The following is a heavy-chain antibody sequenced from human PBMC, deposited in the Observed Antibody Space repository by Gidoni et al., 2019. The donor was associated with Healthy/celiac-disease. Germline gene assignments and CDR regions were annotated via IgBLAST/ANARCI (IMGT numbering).Heavy chain of an antibody. CDR2: INPSGGST. D-gene: IGHD2-8*01. CDR3: AREGYCTNGVCSFFDY. J-gene: IGHJ4*02. Sequence: QVQLVQSGAEVKKPGASVKVSCKASGYTFPSYYMHWVRQAPGQGLEWMGIINPSGGSTSYAQKFQGRVTMTRDTSTSTVYMELSSLRSEDTAVYYCAREGYCTNGVCSFFDYWGQGTLVTVSS. CDR1: GYTFPSYY. V-gene: IGHV1-46*01.